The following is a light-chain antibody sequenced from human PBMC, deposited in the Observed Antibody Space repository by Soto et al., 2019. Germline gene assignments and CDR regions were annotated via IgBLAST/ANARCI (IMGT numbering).Light chain of an antibody. CDR1: QSVSNSF. J-gene: IGKJ2*01. Sequence: ESVLTQSPGTLSLSPGERATLSCRASQSVSNSFFAWYQQKPGQPPRLLIYGISNRATGIPARFSGSGSGTDFTLTISRLEPEDFVLYFCQQYSTFPHTFGQGTKLEVK. V-gene: IGKV3-20*01. CDR2: GIS. CDR3: QQYSTFPHT.